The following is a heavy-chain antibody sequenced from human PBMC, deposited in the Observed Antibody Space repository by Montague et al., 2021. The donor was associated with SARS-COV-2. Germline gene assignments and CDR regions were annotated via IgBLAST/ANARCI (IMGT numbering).Heavy chain of an antibody. J-gene: IGHJ4*02. V-gene: IGHV4-31*03. D-gene: IGHD3-3*01. Sequence: TLSLTCTVSGGSISSGGYYWSWIRQHPGKGLEWIGYIYYSGSTYYNPSLKSRVTISVDTSKNQFSLKLSSVTAADTAVYYCARAQTNFGVVITSFDYWGQGTLVTVSS. CDR1: GGSISSGGYY. CDR3: ARAQTNFGVVITSFDY. CDR2: IYYSGST.